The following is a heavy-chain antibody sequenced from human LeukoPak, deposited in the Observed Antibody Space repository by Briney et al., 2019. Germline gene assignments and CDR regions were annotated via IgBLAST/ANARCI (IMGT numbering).Heavy chain of an antibody. CDR1: GHTFTGYY. J-gene: IGHJ5*02. CDR3: ALIVVVATNPYNWFDP. CDR2: INPNSGGT. D-gene: IGHD2-15*01. V-gene: IGHV1-2*02. Sequence: ASVKVSCKASGHTFTGYYMHWVRQAPGQGLEWMGWINPNSGGTNYAQKFQGRVTMTRDTSISTAYMELSRLRSDDTAVYYCALIVVVATNPYNWFDPWGQGTLVTVSS.